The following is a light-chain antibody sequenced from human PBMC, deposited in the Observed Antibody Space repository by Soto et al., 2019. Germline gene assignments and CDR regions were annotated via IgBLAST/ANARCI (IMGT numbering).Light chain of an antibody. CDR1: QSVSRSD. J-gene: IGKJ1*01. Sequence: EIVLTQSRCSLSFSPLERSTLSCRASQSVSRSDLAWYQQKPGQAPRLLIYGASSRATGIPDRFSGSGSGTDFTLTISRMEPEDFAVYYCQQFSSTPSWTFGQGTKV. CDR2: GAS. V-gene: IGKV3-20*01. CDR3: QQFSSTPSWT.